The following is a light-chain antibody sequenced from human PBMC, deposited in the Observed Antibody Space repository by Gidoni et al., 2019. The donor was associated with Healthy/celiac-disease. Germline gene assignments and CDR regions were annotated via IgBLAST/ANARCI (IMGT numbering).Light chain of an antibody. Sequence: SYVLTQPPSVSVAPGQNARITCGGNNIGSNSVHRYQQKPGQAPLLVVYDYSDRSSGIPERFSGSNSGNTATLTISRVEAGDEADYYCQVWDSSSDHVVFGGGTKLTVL. CDR2: DYS. V-gene: IGLV3-21*02. J-gene: IGLJ2*01. CDR3: QVWDSSSDHVV. CDR1: NIGSNS.